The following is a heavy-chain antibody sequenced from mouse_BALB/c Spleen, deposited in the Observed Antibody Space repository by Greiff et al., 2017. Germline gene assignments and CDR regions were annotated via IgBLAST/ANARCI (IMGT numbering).Heavy chain of an antibody. CDR3: AREDITTVVDAMDY. D-gene: IGHD1-1*01. Sequence: QVQLQQSGAELVRPGTSVKVSCKASGYAFTNYLIEWVKQRPGQGLEWIGVINPGSGGTNYNEKFKGKATLTADKSSSTAYMQLSSLTSDDSAVYFCAREDITTVVDAMDYWGQGTSVTVSS. V-gene: IGHV1-54*01. CDR2: INPGSGGT. CDR1: GYAFTNYL. J-gene: IGHJ4*01.